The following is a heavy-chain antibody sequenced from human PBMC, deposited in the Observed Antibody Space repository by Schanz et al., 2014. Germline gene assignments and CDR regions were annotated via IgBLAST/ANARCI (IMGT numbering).Heavy chain of an antibody. D-gene: IGHD5-12*01. CDR3: ARDGYNAYDLKRGDY. CDR2: IKQDGSEK. V-gene: IGHV3-7*01. J-gene: IGHJ4*02. Sequence: DVQVVESGGDLVQPGGSLRLSCAASGFTVDSNYMSWVRQAPGKGLEWVANIKQDGSEKYYVDSVQGRFTISRDNAKNSLYLQMNSLRAEDTAVYYCARDGYNAYDLKRGDYWGQGTQVAVSS. CDR1: GFTVDSNY.